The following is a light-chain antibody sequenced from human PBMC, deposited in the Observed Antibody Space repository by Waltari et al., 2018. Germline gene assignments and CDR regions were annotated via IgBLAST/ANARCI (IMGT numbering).Light chain of an antibody. Sequence: QSVLTQPPSASGTPGQEVTISCSGTSSSVGSNFVFCYQQLPGAAPKLLIFRSDRRPSGVPDRISGSKSGTSASLVITGLRSEDEADYYCAAWDDSLSAYVFGTGTKVTVL. CDR1: SSSVGSNF. V-gene: IGLV1-47*01. CDR2: RSD. CDR3: AAWDDSLSAYV. J-gene: IGLJ1*01.